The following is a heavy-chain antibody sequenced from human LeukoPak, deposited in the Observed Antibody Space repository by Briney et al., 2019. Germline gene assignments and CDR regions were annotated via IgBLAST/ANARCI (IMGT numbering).Heavy chain of an antibody. V-gene: IGHV3-23*01. CDR2: ITDSGGDT. D-gene: IGHD6-6*01. J-gene: IGHJ4*02. Sequence: GGSLRLSCAASGFTFSSYAMSWVRQAPGKGLEWVSAITDSGGDTYHADSVKGRLTISRDNSKNALYLQMNSLRVEDTAVYYCVKGSSSSRPYYFDYWGQGTLVTVSS. CDR3: VKGSSSSRPYYFDY. CDR1: GFTFSSYA.